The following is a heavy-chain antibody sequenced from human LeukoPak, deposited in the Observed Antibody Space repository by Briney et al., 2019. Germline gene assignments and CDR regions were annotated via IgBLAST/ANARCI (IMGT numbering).Heavy chain of an antibody. CDR2: TYYSGTT. J-gene: IGHJ4*02. CDR3: ARPAGRNHYFDY. V-gene: IGHV4-59*08. CDR1: GGSFSGYY. D-gene: IGHD4-4*01. Sequence: PSETLSLTCAVYGGSFSGYYWSWIRQPPGKGLEWIGYTYYSGTTNYNPSLKSRVTISADTSKNQFSLKLSSVTAADTAMYYCARPAGRNHYFDYWGQGTLVTVSS.